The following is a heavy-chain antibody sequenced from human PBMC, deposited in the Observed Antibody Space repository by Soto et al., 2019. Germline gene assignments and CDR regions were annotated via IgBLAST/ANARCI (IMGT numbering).Heavy chain of an antibody. D-gene: IGHD2-21*01. CDR3: ASGMVAIPNYYYGMDV. Sequence: TSETLSLTCTFSGDSIVKSKYYWGWIRQPPGKGLEWIGSIYYSGSTYYNPSLKSRVTISVDTSKNQFSLKLSSVTAADTAVYYCASGMVAIPNYYYGMDVWGQGTTVTVSS. J-gene: IGHJ6*01. CDR2: IYYSGST. V-gene: IGHV4-39*01. CDR1: GDSIVKSKYY.